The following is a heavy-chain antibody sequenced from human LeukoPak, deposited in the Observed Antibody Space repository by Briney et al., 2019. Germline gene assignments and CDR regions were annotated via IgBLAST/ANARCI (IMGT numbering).Heavy chain of an antibody. CDR3: ARYSGYDKNFDY. D-gene: IGHD5-12*01. J-gene: IGHJ4*02. Sequence: SETLSLTCTVSGGSISSYYWSCIRQPPGKGLEWMGEINHSGSTNYNPSLKSRVTISVDTSKNQFSLKLSSVTAADTAVYYCARYSGYDKNFDYWGQGTLVTVSS. V-gene: IGHV4-34*01. CDR2: INHSGST. CDR1: GGSISSYY.